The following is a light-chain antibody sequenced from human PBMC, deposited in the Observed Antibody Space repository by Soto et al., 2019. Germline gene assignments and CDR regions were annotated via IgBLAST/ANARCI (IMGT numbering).Light chain of an antibody. CDR3: HQRQSWPRT. CDR2: QTS. J-gene: IGKJ1*01. V-gene: IGKV3-11*01. CDR1: QYINTR. Sequence: EIVLTQSPATLSSFPGDRVTLSCRASQYINTRLAWYQHRPGQSPRLLIYQTSLRAAGIPARFSASGSGTDFTLTISDVQHEDFALYYCHQRQSWPRTFGQGT.